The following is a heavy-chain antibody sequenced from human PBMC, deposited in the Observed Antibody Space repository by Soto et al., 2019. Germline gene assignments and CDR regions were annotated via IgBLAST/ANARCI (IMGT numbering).Heavy chain of an antibody. J-gene: IGHJ3*02. V-gene: IGHV3-15*01. CDR2: IKSRTDGGIT. CDR3: STDKLLWTGGDHAFDI. Sequence: EVQLVESGGGLVEPGGSLRLSCAASGFTVTNTWMSWVRQAPGKGLEWVGRIKSRTDGGITDYAAPVKGRFTISREDSKNTLYLQMNSLKTEDTAVYYCSTDKLLWTGGDHAFDIWGQGTMVTVSS. CDR1: GFTVTNTW. D-gene: IGHD1-1*01.